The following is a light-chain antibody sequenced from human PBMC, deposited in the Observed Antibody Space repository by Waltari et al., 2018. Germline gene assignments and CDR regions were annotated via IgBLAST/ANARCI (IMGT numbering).Light chain of an antibody. CDR2: EVS. J-gene: IGLJ2*01. V-gene: IGLV2-8*01. CDR3: SSYAGSNVV. Sequence: QSALTQPPSASGSPGQSVTISCTGTSSDVGGYNYFSWYQQHPGKAPKRMIYEVSKRPSGVPDRFSGSKSGNTASLTVSGLQAEDEADYYCSSYAGSNVVFGGGTKLTVL. CDR1: SSDVGGYNY.